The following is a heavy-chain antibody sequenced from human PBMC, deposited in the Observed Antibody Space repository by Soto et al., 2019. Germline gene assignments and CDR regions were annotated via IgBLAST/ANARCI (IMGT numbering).Heavy chain of an antibody. D-gene: IGHD3-22*01. V-gene: IGHV4-4*07. CDR3: ARLASRNYYDSSGYWPLFDY. CDR2: IYTSGST. Sequence: PSETLSLTCTVSGGSISIYYWSWIRHPAGKGLEWIGRIYTSGSTNYNPSLKSRVTMSVDTSKDQFSLKLSSVTAADTAVYYCARLASRNYYDSSGYWPLFDYWGQGTLVTVSS. CDR1: GGSISIYY. J-gene: IGHJ4*02.